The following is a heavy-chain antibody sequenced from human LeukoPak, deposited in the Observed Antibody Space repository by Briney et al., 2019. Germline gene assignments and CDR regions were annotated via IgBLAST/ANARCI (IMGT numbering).Heavy chain of an antibody. Sequence: EASVKVSCKASGYTFTSYGISWVRRAPGQGLEWMGWISAYNGNTNYAQKLQGRVTMTTDTSTSTAYMELRSLRSDDTAVYYCARDMGIAAAGTCGYWGQGTLVTVSS. D-gene: IGHD6-13*01. CDR2: ISAYNGNT. J-gene: IGHJ4*02. CDR1: GYTFTSYG. V-gene: IGHV1-18*01. CDR3: ARDMGIAAAGTCGY.